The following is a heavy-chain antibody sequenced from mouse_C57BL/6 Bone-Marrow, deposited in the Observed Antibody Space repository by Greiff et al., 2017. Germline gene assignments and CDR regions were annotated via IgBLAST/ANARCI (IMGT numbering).Heavy chain of an antibody. CDR2: ISNLAYSI. D-gene: IGHD2-4*01. V-gene: IGHV5-15*01. Sequence: EVKLVESGGGLVQPGGSLKLSCAASGFTFSDYGMAWVRQAPRKGPEWVAFISNLAYSIYYADTVTGRFTISRENAKNTLYLEMSSLRSEDTAMYYCARQWDYDDGFAYWGQGTLVTVSA. CDR3: ARQWDYDDGFAY. CDR1: GFTFSDYG. J-gene: IGHJ3*01.